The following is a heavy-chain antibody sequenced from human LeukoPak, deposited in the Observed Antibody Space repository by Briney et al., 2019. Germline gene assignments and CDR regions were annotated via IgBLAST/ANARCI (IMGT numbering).Heavy chain of an antibody. CDR2: IWYDGSNE. Sequence: PGGSLRLSCAASGFTFSSYGMHWVRQAPGKGLEWVAVIWYDGSNEYYADSVKGRFTISRDNSKNTLYLQMNSLRAEDTAVYYCASGYYDSSGLDYWGQGTLVTVSS. J-gene: IGHJ4*02. D-gene: IGHD3-22*01. CDR3: ASGYYDSSGLDY. CDR1: GFTFSSYG. V-gene: IGHV3-33*01.